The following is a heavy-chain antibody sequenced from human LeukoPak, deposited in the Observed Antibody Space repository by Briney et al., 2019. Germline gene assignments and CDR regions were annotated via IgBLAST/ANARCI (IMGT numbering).Heavy chain of an antibody. CDR3: ARDRRYYDFRSGMDV. Sequence: GRSLRLSCAASGFTFSSYAMHRVRQAPGKGLEWVAVISYDGSNKYYADSVKGRFTISRDNSKNTLYLQMNSLRAEDTAVYYCARDRRYYDFRSGMDVWGQGTTVTVSS. CDR2: ISYDGSNK. D-gene: IGHD3-3*01. CDR1: GFTFSSYA. V-gene: IGHV3-30-3*01. J-gene: IGHJ6*02.